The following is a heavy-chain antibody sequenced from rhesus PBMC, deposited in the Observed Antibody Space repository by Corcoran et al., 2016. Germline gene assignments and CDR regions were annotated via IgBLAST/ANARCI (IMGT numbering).Heavy chain of an antibody. D-gene: IGHD2-39*01. CDR3: AAPYCSRGVCYQPDDY. CDR1: GGAISDYS. CDR2: IDGNRASN. V-gene: IGHV4-73*01. J-gene: IGHJ4*01. Sequence: QVTLQQWGEGLVKPSETLSLTCDVYGGAISDYSWSWIRQSPGKGLEWLGNIDGNRASNNYNPSLKNRVTISRDASKSQLSLRLTSVTAADTAVYYCAAPYCSRGVCYQPDDYWGQGVLVTVSS.